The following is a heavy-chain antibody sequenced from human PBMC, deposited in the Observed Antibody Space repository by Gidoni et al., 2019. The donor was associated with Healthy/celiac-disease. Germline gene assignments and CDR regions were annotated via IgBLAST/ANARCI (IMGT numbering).Heavy chain of an antibody. V-gene: IGHV4-34*01. D-gene: IGHD2-2*01. CDR1: GGSFSGYY. Sequence: QVQLQQWGAGLLKPSETLSLTCAVYGGSFSGYYWSWIRQPPGKGLEWIGEINHSGSTNYNPSLKSRVTISVDTSKNQFSLKLSSVTAADTAVYYCARGWYCSSTSCYGYYYYYYGMDVWGQGTTVTVSS. CDR3: ARGWYCSSTSCYGYYYYYYGMDV. CDR2: INHSGST. J-gene: IGHJ6*02.